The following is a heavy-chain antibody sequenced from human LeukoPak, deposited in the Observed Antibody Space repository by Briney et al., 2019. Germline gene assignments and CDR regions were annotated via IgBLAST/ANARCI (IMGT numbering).Heavy chain of an antibody. V-gene: IGHV3-21*04. J-gene: IGHJ4*02. CDR3: ARVHPAGNADY. D-gene: IGHD6-19*01. CDR1: GFTFTTYG. Sequence: GGSLRLSCSAPGFTFTTYGMNWVRQAPGKGLEWVSGIGGSGTRTYYADSVKGRFTISRDNAKNSLYLQMNSLRAEDTAVYYCARVHPAGNADYWGQGTLVTVSS. CDR2: IGGSGTRT.